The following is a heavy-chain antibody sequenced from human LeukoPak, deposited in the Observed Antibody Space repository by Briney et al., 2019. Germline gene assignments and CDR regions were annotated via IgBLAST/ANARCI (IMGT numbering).Heavy chain of an antibody. J-gene: IGHJ1*01. CDR3: ASSDGKYFQH. CDR2: ISAYNGNT. D-gene: IGHD1-1*01. CDR1: GYTFISYG. Sequence: ASVKVSCKASGYTFISYGISWVRQAPGQGLEWMGWISAYNGNTNYAQKLQGRVTMTTDTYTSTAYMELRSLRSDDTAVYYCASSDGKYFQHWGQGTLVTVSS. V-gene: IGHV1-18*01.